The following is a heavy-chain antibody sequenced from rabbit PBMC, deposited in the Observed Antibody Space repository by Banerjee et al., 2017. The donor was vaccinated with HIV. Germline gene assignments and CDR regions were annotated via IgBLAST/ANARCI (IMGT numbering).Heavy chain of an antibody. CDR3: ARGDGGYGYGYL. Sequence: QQQLEESGGGLVQPGGSLTLTCTASGFDFSRYGVSWVRQAPGKGLEWIGCINTGSGSTYYASWAKGRFTISKTSSTTVTLQMTSLTAADTATYFCARGDGGYGYGYLWGPGTLVTVS. V-gene: IGHV1S45*01. J-gene: IGHJ4*01. CDR2: INTGSGST. CDR1: GFDFSRYG. D-gene: IGHD6-1*01.